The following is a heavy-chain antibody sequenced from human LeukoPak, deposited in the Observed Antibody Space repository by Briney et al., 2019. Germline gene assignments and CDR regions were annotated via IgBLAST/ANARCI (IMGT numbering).Heavy chain of an antibody. D-gene: IGHD6-6*01. V-gene: IGHV1-3*01. J-gene: IGHJ4*02. CDR3: ARVAARSHFDY. CDR1: GYTFTSYA. Sequence: ASVKVSCKASGYTFTSYAMHWERQAPGQRLEWMGWINAGNGNTKYSQKFQGRVTITRDTSASTAYMELSSLRSEDTAVYYCARVAARSHFDYWGQGPLVTVSS. CDR2: INAGNGNT.